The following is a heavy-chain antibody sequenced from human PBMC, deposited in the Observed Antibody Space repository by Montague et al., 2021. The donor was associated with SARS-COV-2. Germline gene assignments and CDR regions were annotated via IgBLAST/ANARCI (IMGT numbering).Heavy chain of an antibody. CDR2: INHSGST. Sequence: SETLSLTCAVYGGSFSGYYWNWIRQPPGKGLEWIGEINHSGSTNYNPSLKSRVTMSVDTSKNQFSLKLSSVTATDKAVYYCARGARQGYGFRLGSFDSWGQGTLVTVSS. V-gene: IGHV4-34*01. J-gene: IGHJ4*02. D-gene: IGHD3-10*01. CDR3: ARGARQGYGFRLGSFDS. CDR1: GGSFSGYY.